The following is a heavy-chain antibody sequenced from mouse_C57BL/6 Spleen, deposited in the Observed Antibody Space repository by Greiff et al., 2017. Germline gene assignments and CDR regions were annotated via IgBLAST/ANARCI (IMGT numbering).Heavy chain of an antibody. Sequence: QVQLQQSGAELVKPGASVKISCKASGYAFSSYWMNWVKQRPGKGLEWIGQIYPGDGDTNYNGKFKGKATLTADKSSSTAYMQLSSLTSEDSAVYFCARYYSNYPYYFDYWGQGTTLTVSS. V-gene: IGHV1-80*01. CDR3: ARYYSNYPYYFDY. CDR1: GYAFSSYW. D-gene: IGHD2-5*01. J-gene: IGHJ2*01. CDR2: IYPGDGDT.